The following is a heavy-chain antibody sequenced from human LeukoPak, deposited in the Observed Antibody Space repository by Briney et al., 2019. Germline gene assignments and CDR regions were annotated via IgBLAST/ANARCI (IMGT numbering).Heavy chain of an antibody. CDR2: IYYSGST. V-gene: IGHV4-59*01. Sequence: SETLSLTCTVSGGSISSYYWSWIRQPPGKGLDWIGYIYYSGSTNYNPSLKSRVTISVDTSKNQFSLKLGSVTAADTAVYYCARDGAPSSGWYYFDYWGQGTLVTVSS. J-gene: IGHJ4*02. D-gene: IGHD6-19*01. CDR3: ARDGAPSSGWYYFDY. CDR1: GGSISSYY.